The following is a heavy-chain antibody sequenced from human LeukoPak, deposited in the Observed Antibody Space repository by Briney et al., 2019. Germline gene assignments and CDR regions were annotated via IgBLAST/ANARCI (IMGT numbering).Heavy chain of an antibody. V-gene: IGHV4-39*07. CDR3: ARVGGWYKGGDY. CDR1: GVTISSSSYY. J-gene: IGHJ4*02. Sequence: PSASLTLTCTASGVTISSSSYYWGRYRPRRGKGPECCVSIYYSGSSYYNPSLKSRVTISVDTSKNQFSLKLSSVTAADTAVYYCARVGGWYKGGDYWGQGTLVTVSS. D-gene: IGHD6-19*01. CDR2: IYYSGSS.